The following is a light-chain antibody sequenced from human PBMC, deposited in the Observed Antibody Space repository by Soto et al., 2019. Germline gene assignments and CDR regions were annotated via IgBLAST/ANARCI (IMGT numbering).Light chain of an antibody. CDR2: RNN. V-gene: IGLV1-47*01. CDR3: AAWDDSLSGVV. J-gene: IGLJ2*01. Sequence: QSLLTQPPSASGTPGQRVTISCSGSSSNIGSNYVFWYQHLPGTAPKLLIDRNNQRPSGIPDRFSGSKSGTSASLAISGLRSEDETDYYCAAWDDSLSGVVFGGGTELTVL. CDR1: SSNIGSNY.